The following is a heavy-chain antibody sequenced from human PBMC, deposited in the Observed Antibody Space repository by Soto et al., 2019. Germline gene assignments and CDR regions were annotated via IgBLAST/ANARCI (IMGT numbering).Heavy chain of an antibody. CDR2: ISYDGSNK. J-gene: IGHJ6*02. CDR1: GFTFSSYA. V-gene: IGHV3-30-3*01. Sequence: QVQLVESGGGVVQPGRSLRLSCAASGFTFSSYAMHWVRQAPGKGLEWVAVISYDGSNKYCADSVKGRFTISRDNSKNTLYLQMNSLRAEDTAVYYCARETYYDFWSGPYYGMDVWGQGTTVTVSS. D-gene: IGHD3-3*01. CDR3: ARETYYDFWSGPYYGMDV.